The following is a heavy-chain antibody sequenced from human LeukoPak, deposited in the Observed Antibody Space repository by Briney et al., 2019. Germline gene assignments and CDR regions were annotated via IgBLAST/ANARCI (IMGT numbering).Heavy chain of an antibody. V-gene: IGHV3-23*01. D-gene: IGHD2/OR15-2a*01. CDR3: AKSLRAFPL. J-gene: IGHJ4*02. Sequence: GGSLRLSCAASGFTFSSYAMSWVRQAPGKGLEWVSAISGSGGSTYYANPVKRRFTNSRDNSKNTLYLQMNSLRAEDTAVYYCAKSLRAFPLWGQGTLVTVSS. CDR2: ISGSGGST. CDR1: GFTFSSYA.